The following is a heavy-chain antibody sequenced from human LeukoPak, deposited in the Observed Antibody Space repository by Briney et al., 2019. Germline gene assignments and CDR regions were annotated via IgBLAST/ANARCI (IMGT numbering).Heavy chain of an antibody. CDR2: ISSSGTIM. Sequence: GGSLRLSCAASGFTFSSHEMNWVRQAPGKGLEWVSYISSSGTIMYYTDSVKGRFTISRDSAENSLFLQMNSLRAEDTAVYYCARSPLFDVTNFDYWGQGTLVTVSS. CDR1: GFTFSSHE. CDR3: ARSPLFDVTNFDY. D-gene: IGHD3-10*02. V-gene: IGHV3-48*03. J-gene: IGHJ4*02.